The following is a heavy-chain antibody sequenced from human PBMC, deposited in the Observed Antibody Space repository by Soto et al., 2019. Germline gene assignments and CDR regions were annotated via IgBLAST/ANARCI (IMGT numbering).Heavy chain of an antibody. D-gene: IGHD3-10*01. CDR3: TREGSAPYYYHGMDV. Sequence: QVQLEQSAPEVKKPGASVKVSCKASGYTFTTYGISWVRQAPGQGLEWLGWINTHNGNTNYAQNLQGRVIMTTDTSTNTAYMELRSLRSDDTAVYYCTREGSAPYYYHGMDVWGQGTTVTVSS. CDR1: GYTFTTYG. J-gene: IGHJ6*02. V-gene: IGHV1-18*01. CDR2: INTHNGNT.